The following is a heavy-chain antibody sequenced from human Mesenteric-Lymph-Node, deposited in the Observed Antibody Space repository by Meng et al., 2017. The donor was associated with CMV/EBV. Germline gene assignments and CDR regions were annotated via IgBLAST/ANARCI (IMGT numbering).Heavy chain of an antibody. CDR1: GYTFTSYD. V-gene: IGHV1-2*02. Sequence: ASVKVSCKASGYTFTSYDINWVRQAPGQGLEWMGWINPNTGGTVSAQKFQGRVTMTRYTSISTAYMELSSLRSDDTAVYYCARFIPAPQGGDYWGQGTLVTVSS. CDR2: INPNTGGT. D-gene: IGHD6-6*01. CDR3: ARFIPAPQGGDY. J-gene: IGHJ4*02.